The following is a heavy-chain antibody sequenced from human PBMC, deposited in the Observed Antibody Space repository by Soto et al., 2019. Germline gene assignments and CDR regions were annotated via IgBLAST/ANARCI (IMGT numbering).Heavy chain of an antibody. D-gene: IGHD2-8*01. Sequence: SETLSLTCTVSGGSISSGGYYWSWIRQHPGKGLEWIGYIYYSGSTYYNPSLKSRVTISVDTSKNQFSLKLSSVTAADTAVYYCARLSPGQWGLYYYYMDVWGKGTTVTVSS. V-gene: IGHV4-31*03. CDR1: GGSISSGGYY. J-gene: IGHJ6*03. CDR3: ARLSPGQWGLYYYYMDV. CDR2: IYYSGST.